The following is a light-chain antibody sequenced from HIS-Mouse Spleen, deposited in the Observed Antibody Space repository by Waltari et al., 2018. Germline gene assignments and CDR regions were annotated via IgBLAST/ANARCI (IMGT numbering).Light chain of an antibody. V-gene: IGLV3-21*02. CDR1: NIGSKS. Sequence: SYVLTQPPSVSVAPGQTARITCGGNNIGSKSVHWYQQKPGQAPVLVVYDGGDRPSGIPERFSGSNSGNTATLTISRVEAGDEADYYCQVWDSSSDHYVFETGTKVTVL. CDR3: QVWDSSSDHYV. J-gene: IGLJ1*01. CDR2: DGG.